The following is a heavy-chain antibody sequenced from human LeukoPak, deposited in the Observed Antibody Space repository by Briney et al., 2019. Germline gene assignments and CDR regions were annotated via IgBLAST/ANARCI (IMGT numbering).Heavy chain of an antibody. CDR1: GYIFTNYL. V-gene: IGHV1-46*01. D-gene: IGHD3-10*01. CDR3: ARSAYRRELEGFDY. J-gene: IGHJ4*02. Sequence: ASVKVSSKASGYIFTNYLMHWVRQAPGQGLEWMGIINPSGGSTSYAQKFQGRVTMTRDTSTSTVYMELSSLRSEDTAVYYCARSAYRRELEGFDYWGQGTLVTVSS. CDR2: INPSGGST.